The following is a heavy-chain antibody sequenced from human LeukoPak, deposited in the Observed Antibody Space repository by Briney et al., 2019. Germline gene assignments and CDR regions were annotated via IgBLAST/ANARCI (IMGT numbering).Heavy chain of an antibody. CDR3: ARAAVPAAKTRYYYYMDV. CDR2: IIPIFGTA. V-gene: IGHV1-69*13. D-gene: IGHD2-2*01. CDR1: GYTFTGYY. J-gene: IGHJ6*03. Sequence: GASVKVSCKASGYTFTGYYMHWVRQAPGQGLEWMGGIIPIFGTANYAQKSQGRVTITADESTSTAYMELSSLRSEDTAVYYCARAAVPAAKTRYYYYMDVWGKGTTVTISS.